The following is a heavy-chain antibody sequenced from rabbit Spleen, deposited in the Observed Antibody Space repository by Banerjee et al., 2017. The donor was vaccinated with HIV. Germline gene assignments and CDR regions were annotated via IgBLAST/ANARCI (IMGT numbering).Heavy chain of an antibody. CDR3: ARDTGTSFSSYGMDL. CDR1: GFSFSSSYY. J-gene: IGHJ6*01. V-gene: IGHV1S45*01. Sequence: QEQLVESGGGLVQPEGSLTLTCTASGFSFSSSYYMCWVRQAPGKGLEWIGYIYTGSGSTYYANWAKGRFTFSKTSSTTVTLQMTSLTAADTATYFCARDTGTSFSSYGMDLWGPGTLVTVS. D-gene: IGHD7-1*01. CDR2: IYTGSGST.